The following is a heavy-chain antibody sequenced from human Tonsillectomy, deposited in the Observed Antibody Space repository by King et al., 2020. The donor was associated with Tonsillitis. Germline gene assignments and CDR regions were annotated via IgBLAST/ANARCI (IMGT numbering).Heavy chain of an antibody. CDR2: INHSGST. D-gene: IGHD4-23*01. J-gene: IGHJ4*02. CDR1: GGSFSGYY. CDR3: ARTFGDYGGNVDY. V-gene: IGHV4-34*01. Sequence: QVQLQQWGAGLLKPSETLSLTCGVYGGSFSGYYWNWIRQPPGKGLEWIGEINHSGSTNYNPSHKSRVTVSVDTSKNQFSLKLSSVTAADRAVYYCARTFGDYGGNVDYWGQGTLVTVSS.